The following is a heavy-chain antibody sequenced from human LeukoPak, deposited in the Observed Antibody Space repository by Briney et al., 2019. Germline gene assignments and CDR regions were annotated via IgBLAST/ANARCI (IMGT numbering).Heavy chain of an antibody. D-gene: IGHD6-19*01. CDR3: ARAPEFSNGWLLDT. CDR1: GGSISSYY. V-gene: IGHV4-4*07. CDR2: IHTSGST. Sequence: SETLSLTCTVSGGSISSYYWSWIRQPAEKGLDWIGRIHTSGSTNYNPSLKSRVTMSVDTSKNQFSLKLSSVTAADTAVYFCARAPEFSNGWLLDTWGQGILVTVSS. J-gene: IGHJ5*02.